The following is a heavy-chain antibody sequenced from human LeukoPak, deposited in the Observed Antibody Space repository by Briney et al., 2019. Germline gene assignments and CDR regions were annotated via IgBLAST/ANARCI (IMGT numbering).Heavy chain of an antibody. CDR1: GGSISSYY. CDR2: IYYSGST. CDR3: ARTQGYCCGGSCSDYYGRDV. J-gene: IGHJ6*04. D-gene: IGHD2-15*01. V-gene: IGHV4-59*01. Sequence: SETLSLTCTVSGGSISSYYWSWIRQPPGKGLEWIGYIYYSGSTNYNPSLKSRVTISVDTSNNQFSLKLSSVTAADTAVYYCARTQGYCCGGSCSDYYGRDVWGKGTTVTVSS.